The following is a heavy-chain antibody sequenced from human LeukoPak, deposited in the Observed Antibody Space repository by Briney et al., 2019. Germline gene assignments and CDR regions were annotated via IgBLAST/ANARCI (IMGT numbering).Heavy chain of an antibody. D-gene: IGHD6-13*01. V-gene: IGHV4-59*01. CDR1: GGSMSSYY. J-gene: IGHJ5*02. CDR2: IYYSGST. Sequence: SETLSLTCTVSGGSMSSYYWSWIRQPPGKGLEWIGYIYYSGSTKYNPSLKSRVTISLDTSKNQFSLNLRSVTAADTAVYYCARGGSSSSVWFDPWGPGTLVTVSS. CDR3: ARGGSSSSVWFDP.